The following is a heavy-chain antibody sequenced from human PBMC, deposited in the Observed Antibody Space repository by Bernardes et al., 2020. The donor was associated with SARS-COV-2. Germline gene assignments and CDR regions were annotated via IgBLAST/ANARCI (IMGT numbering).Heavy chain of an antibody. CDR1: GFTFSTYW. CDR3: ATEDGEWLES. CDR2: IKGDGSQR. V-gene: IGHV3-7*01. D-gene: IGHD4-17*01. Sequence: GGSLRLSCAASGFTFSTYWMSWVRQAPGKGLEWVANIKGDGSQRSSVDSVRGRFIVSRDNSNNTLYLQMNNLRVEDTALYRCATEDGEWLESWGQGTLVTVSS. J-gene: IGHJ5*01.